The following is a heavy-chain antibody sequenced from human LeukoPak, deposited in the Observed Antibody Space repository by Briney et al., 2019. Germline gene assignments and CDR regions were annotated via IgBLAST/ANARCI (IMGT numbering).Heavy chain of an antibody. V-gene: IGHV3-30-3*01. D-gene: IGHD5-12*01. CDR1: GFTFSSYA. J-gene: IGHJ5*02. Sequence: GGSLRLSCAASGFTFSSYAMHWVRQAPGKGLEWVAVISYDGSNKYYADSVKGRFTISRDNSKNTLYLQMNSLRAEDTAVYYCARDSRYDNWFDPWGQGTLVTVSS. CDR3: ARDSRYDNWFDP. CDR2: ISYDGSNK.